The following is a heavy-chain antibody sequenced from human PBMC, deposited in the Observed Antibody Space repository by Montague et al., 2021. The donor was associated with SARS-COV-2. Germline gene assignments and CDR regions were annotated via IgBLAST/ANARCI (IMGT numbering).Heavy chain of an antibody. CDR2: ISHSGTT. V-gene: IGHV4-59*04. D-gene: IGHD3/OR15-3a*01. CDR3: ARRPGRVGGLDV. Sequence: SETLSLTCAVSGASISSYYWNCIRQTPGKGLEWLGDISHSGTTHYNPSLKSRFTMSADTSKNQFSLTLTSVTAADTAVYYCARRPGRVGGLDVWGQGTLVTVSS. CDR1: GASISSYY. J-gene: IGHJ4*02.